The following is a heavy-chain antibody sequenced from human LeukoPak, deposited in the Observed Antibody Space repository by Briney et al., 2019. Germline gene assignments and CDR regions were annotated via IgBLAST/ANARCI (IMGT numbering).Heavy chain of an antibody. V-gene: IGHV3-23*01. D-gene: IGHD3-10*01. Sequence: GGSLSFSGAAAGFTFSSIALGWVGQAPGKGWEWVSVISGSGGSTYYADSVKGRFTISRDNSKNTLYLQMNSLRAEDTAVYYCAKDRALWFGLVRYFDYWGQGTLVTVSS. CDR1: GFTFSSIA. J-gene: IGHJ4*02. CDR3: AKDRALWFGLVRYFDY. CDR2: ISGSGGST.